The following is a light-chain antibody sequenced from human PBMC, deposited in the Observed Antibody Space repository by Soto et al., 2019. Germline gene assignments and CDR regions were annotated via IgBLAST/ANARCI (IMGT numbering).Light chain of an antibody. Sequence: QSVLTRPPSASGTPGQRVTISCSGSSSNIGSNTVNWYQHLPGTAPKLLIYGNNQRPSGVPDRFSGSKSGTSASLAISGLQSEGEADYYCAAWDDSLNRYVFGTGTKLTVL. CDR3: AAWDDSLNRYV. CDR2: GNN. J-gene: IGLJ1*01. V-gene: IGLV1-44*01. CDR1: SSNIGSNT.